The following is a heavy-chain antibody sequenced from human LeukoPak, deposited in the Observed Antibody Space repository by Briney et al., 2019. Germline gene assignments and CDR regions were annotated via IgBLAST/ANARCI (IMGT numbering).Heavy chain of an antibody. D-gene: IGHD3-9*01. CDR1: GFTFSNYW. CDR2: INIDRATT. V-gene: IGHV3-74*01. CDR3: ARETAVSGGIFFDY. J-gene: IGHJ4*02. Sequence: QPGGSLRLSCAASGFTFSNYWLHWVRQAPGKGLVGVSRINIDRATTTYADSVRGRFTVSRDNAQNTLWLQMNSLRAEDTALYYCARETAVSGGIFFDYWGQGTLVTVSS.